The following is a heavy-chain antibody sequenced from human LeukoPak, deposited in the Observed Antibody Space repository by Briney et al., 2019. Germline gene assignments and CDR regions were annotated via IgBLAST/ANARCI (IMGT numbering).Heavy chain of an antibody. V-gene: IGHV4-39*07. Sequence: SETLSLTCTVSGGSISSSSYYWGWIRQPPGKGPEWIGSIYYSGSTYYNPSLKSRVTISVDTSKNQFSLKLSSVTAADTAVYYCARGSYYFDAVSPFDYWGQGTLVTVSS. J-gene: IGHJ4*02. CDR2: IYYSGST. CDR3: ARGSYYFDAVSPFDY. CDR1: GGSISSSSYY. D-gene: IGHD2/OR15-2a*01.